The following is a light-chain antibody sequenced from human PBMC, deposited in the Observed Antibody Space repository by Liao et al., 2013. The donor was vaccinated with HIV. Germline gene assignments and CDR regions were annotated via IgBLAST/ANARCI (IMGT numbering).Light chain of an antibody. V-gene: IGLV3-1*01. Sequence: SYELTQPPSVSVSPGQTASITCSGDNLGDKFSCWYYQKPGQSPVLVIYEDTKRPSGIPERFSGSNSGNTATLTISGTQPMDEADYYCQAWDNDAAVFGGGTKLTVL. J-gene: IGLJ3*02. CDR1: NLGDKF. CDR3: QAWDNDAAV. CDR2: EDT.